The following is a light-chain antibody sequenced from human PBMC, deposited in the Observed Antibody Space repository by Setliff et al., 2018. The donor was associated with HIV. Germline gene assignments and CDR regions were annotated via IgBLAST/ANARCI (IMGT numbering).Light chain of an antibody. Sequence: QSALTQPPSASKTPGQRVTISCSGSSSNIGGNSVSWYQQLPGTAPKLLIYRNNRRPSGVPVRFSGSKSGTSASLAISGLQSEDEADYYCAAWDESLNGYVFGTGTKVTVL. J-gene: IGLJ1*01. CDR2: RNN. V-gene: IGLV1-44*01. CDR3: AAWDESLNGYV. CDR1: SSNIGGNS.